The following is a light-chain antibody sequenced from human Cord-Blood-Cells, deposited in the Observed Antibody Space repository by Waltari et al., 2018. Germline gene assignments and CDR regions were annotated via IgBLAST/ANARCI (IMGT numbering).Light chain of an antibody. CDR2: AAS. CDR3: QQSYSTLIT. Sequence: DIQMTQSPSSLSASVGDRVTITCRAIQSISSTLNWDQQKPGTAPQLLIYAASSLQSGVPASVSGNGSGTDFTLTISSLQPEDFATYDCQQSYSTLITFGQGTRLEIK. J-gene: IGKJ5*01. V-gene: IGKV1-39*01. CDR1: QSISST.